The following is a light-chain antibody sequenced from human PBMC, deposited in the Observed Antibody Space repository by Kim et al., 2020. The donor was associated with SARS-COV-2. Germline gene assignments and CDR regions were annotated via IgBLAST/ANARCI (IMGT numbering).Light chain of an antibody. Sequence: QSALTQPASVSGSPGQSITISCTGTSSDIGSHKFVSWYQQYPGEVPTLIIYDVTKRPSGVSSRFSGSKSGNTASLTISRLQPEDEADYFCNSLASLSTFGVIFGGGTQLTVL. CDR2: DVT. CDR3: NSLASLSTFGVI. J-gene: IGLJ2*01. CDR1: SSDIGSHKF. V-gene: IGLV2-14*03.